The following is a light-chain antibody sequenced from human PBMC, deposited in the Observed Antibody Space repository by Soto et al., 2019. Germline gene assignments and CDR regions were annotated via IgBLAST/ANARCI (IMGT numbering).Light chain of an antibody. J-gene: IGKJ1*01. CDR1: QSVDIN. V-gene: IGKV3-15*01. CDR2: GAS. CDR3: QQYRGWPRT. Sequence: EIVLTQSPATLSVSPGERVTLSCRASQSVDINLAWYQQKPGRAPRLLIYGASTRATDMSGTFSGRGSGTEFTLTINNLRPEDFAVYYCQQYRGWPRTFGQGTKVEIK.